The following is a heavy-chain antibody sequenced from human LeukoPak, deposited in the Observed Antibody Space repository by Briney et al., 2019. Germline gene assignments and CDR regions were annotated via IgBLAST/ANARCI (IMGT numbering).Heavy chain of an antibody. CDR2: ISYDGGNK. V-gene: IGHV3-30-3*01. CDR3: ARDFPAAGYSYGYYFDY. CDR1: GFTFSSYA. Sequence: GGSLRLSCAASGFTFSSYAMHWVRQAPGKGLEWVAVISYDGGNKYYADSVKGRFTISRDNSKNTLYLQMNSLRAEDTAVYYCARDFPAAGYSYGYYFDYWGQGTLVTVSS. D-gene: IGHD5-18*01. J-gene: IGHJ4*02.